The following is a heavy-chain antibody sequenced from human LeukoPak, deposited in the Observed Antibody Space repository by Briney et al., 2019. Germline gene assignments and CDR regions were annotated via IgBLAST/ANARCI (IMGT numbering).Heavy chain of an antibody. D-gene: IGHD2/OR15-2a*01. J-gene: IGHJ6*02. CDR2: IYYSGST. CDR3: ARAHSIASYYYGVDV. Sequence: TSETLSLTCTVSGGSISSYYWSWIRQPPGKGLEWIGYIYYSGSTNYNPSLKSRVTISVDTSKNQFSLKLSSVTAADTAVYYCARAHSIASYYYGVDVWGQGTTVTVSS. V-gene: IGHV4-59*01. CDR1: GGSISSYY.